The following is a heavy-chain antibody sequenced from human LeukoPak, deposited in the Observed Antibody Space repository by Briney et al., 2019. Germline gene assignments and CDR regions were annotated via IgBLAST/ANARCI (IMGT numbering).Heavy chain of an antibody. J-gene: IGHJ3*02. CDR2: INHSGST. D-gene: IGHD1-26*01. CDR3: RSRVGATNAFDI. CDR1: GGSFSGYY. V-gene: IGHV4-34*01. Sequence: SETLSLTCAVYGGSFSGYYWSWIRQPPGKGLEWIGEINHSGSTNYNPSLKSRVTISVGTSKNQFSLKLSSVTAADTAVYYCRSRVGATNAFDIWGQGTMVTVSS.